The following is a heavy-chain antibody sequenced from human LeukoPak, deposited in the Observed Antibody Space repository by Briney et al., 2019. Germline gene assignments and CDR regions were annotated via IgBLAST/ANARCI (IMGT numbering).Heavy chain of an antibody. V-gene: IGHV3-30*01. CDR1: GFTFSSYA. CDR2: ISYDGSNK. D-gene: IGHD3-22*01. J-gene: IGHJ3*02. Sequence: PGRSLRLSCAASGFTFSSYAMPWVRQAPGKGLEWVAVISYDGSNKYYADSVKGRFTISRDNSKNTLYLQMNSLRAEDTAVYYCAREAMMQKGAFDIWGQGTMVTVSS. CDR3: AREAMMQKGAFDI.